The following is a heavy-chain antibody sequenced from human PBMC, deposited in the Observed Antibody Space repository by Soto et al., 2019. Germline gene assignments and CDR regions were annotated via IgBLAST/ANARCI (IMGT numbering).Heavy chain of an antibody. CDR3: GKGSAATNYFYYATDV. CDR2: ISGSGGST. D-gene: IGHD2-15*01. V-gene: IGHV3-23*01. J-gene: IGHJ6*02. Sequence: EVQLLESGGGLVQPGGSLRLSCAASGFTFSIHAMSWVRQAPGKGLEWVSFISGSGGSTYYADSVKGRFTISRDNSKKTLYLQMNSLRGEDTAVYYCGKGSAATNYFYYATDVWGQGTTVTVSS. CDR1: GFTFSIHA.